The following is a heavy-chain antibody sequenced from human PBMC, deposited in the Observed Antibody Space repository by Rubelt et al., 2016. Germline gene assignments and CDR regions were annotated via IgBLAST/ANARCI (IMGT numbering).Heavy chain of an antibody. Sequence: EVQVVESGGGLVQPGGSLRLSCAVSGITFSNYWMSWVRQAPGKGLEWVANIKQDGSEKFYVDSVKGRFTISRDSAKNSVYLQMKKRRAEDTAVYYCANVAGDHWGQGTLVTVSS. D-gene: IGHD2-15*01. CDR2: IKQDGSEK. CDR3: ANVAGDH. J-gene: IGHJ4*02. V-gene: IGHV3-7*02. CDR1: GITFSNYW.